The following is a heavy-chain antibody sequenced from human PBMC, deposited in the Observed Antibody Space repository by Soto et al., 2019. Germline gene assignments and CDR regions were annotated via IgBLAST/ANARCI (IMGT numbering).Heavy chain of an antibody. Sequence: PGGSLRLSCAASGFTFSTYAMNWVRQAPGKGLEWVSALSANGSSTYYADSVKGRFTISRDNSMNTLYLQMNSLRTEDTAVYYCAREVAAAGFLAFDPWGQGTLVTVSS. J-gene: IGHJ5*02. CDR3: AREVAAAGFLAFDP. D-gene: IGHD6-13*01. CDR2: LSANGSST. CDR1: GFTFSTYA. V-gene: IGHV3-23*01.